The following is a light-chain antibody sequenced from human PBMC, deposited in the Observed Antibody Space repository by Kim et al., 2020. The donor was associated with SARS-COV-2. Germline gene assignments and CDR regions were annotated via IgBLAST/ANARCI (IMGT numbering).Light chain of an antibody. CDR3: QQYGRSPLYS. CDR1: QPVSDNF. Sequence: SPGERATLACRASQPVSDNFLAWYQQKPGQAPRLLVYRASSRATGITDRFSGGGSGTDFTLTINRLEPEDSAIYYCQQYGRSPLYSFGRGTKLEI. V-gene: IGKV3-20*01. J-gene: IGKJ2*03. CDR2: RAS.